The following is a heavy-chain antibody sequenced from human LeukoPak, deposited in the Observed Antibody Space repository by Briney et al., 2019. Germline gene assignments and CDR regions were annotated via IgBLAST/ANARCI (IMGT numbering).Heavy chain of an antibody. V-gene: IGHV4-4*07. CDR2: IYTSGST. CDR3: GRDALVGYFSYYYMDV. Sequence: PSETLSLTCIVSGGSISSYYWSWIRQPAGKGLEWIGRIYTSGSTNYNPSLKSRVTISIDTSKNQFSLKLSSVTAADTAVYYCGRDALVGYFSYYYMDVWGKGTTVTVSS. D-gene: IGHD2-15*01. CDR1: GGSISSYY. J-gene: IGHJ6*03.